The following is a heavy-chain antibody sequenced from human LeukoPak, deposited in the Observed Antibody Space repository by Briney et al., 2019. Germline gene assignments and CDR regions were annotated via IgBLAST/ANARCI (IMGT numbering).Heavy chain of an antibody. Sequence: GGSLRLSCAASGFTFSDYYMSWIRQAPGKGLEWVSYISGSGTTISYADSVKGRFTISRDNAKNSLYLQMNSLRAEDTAVYYCASVPIGSSGWSRYFQHWGQGTLVTVPS. CDR2: ISGSGTTI. J-gene: IGHJ1*01. V-gene: IGHV3-11*04. CDR1: GFTFSDYY. D-gene: IGHD6-19*01. CDR3: ASVPIGSSGWSRYFQH.